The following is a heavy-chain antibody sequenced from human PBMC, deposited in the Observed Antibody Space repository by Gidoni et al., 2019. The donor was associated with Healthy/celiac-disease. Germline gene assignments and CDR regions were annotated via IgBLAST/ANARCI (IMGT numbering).Heavy chain of an antibody. D-gene: IGHD4-17*01. Sequence: EVQLVESGGGLVQPGGSLKLSCAASGFTFSGSAMHWVRQASGKGLEWVGRIRSKANSYATAYAASVKGRFTISRDDSKNTAYLQMNSLKTEDTAVYYCTYTYGDYGNNWFDPWGQGTLVTVSS. V-gene: IGHV3-73*01. J-gene: IGHJ5*02. CDR2: IRSKANSYAT. CDR3: TYTYGDYGNNWFDP. CDR1: GFTFSGSA.